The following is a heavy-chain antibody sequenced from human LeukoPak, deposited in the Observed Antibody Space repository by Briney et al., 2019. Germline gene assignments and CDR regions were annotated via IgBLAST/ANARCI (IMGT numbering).Heavy chain of an antibody. CDR1: GFTFSSYE. CDR3: ARSLPLRGTYSFDS. J-gene: IGHJ4*02. Sequence: GGSLRLSCAASGFTFSSYEMNWVRQAPGKGLEWVSYISSSGSTIYYADSVKGRFTISRDNAKNSLYLQMNSLGAEDTAVYYCARSLPLRGTYSFDSWGQGTLVAVSS. D-gene: IGHD1-26*01. CDR2: ISSSGSTI. V-gene: IGHV3-48*03.